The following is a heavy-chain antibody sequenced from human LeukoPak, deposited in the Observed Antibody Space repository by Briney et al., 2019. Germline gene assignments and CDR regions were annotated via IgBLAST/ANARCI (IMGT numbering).Heavy chain of an antibody. D-gene: IGHD3-22*01. CDR3: ARRGYYDSSGYYFTYIDY. CDR2: IYYSGST. Sequence: PSETLSLTCTVSGGSISSSSYYWGWIRQPPGKGLEWIGSIYYSGSTYYNPSLKSRVTISVGTSKNQFSLKLSSVTAADTAVYYCARRGYYDSSGYYFTYIDYWGQGTLVTVSS. V-gene: IGHV4-39*01. CDR1: GGSISSSSYY. J-gene: IGHJ4*02.